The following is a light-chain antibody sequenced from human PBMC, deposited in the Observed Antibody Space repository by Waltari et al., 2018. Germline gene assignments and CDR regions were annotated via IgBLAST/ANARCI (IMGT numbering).Light chain of an antibody. CDR3: SSFTSSSTWV. Sequence: QSALTQPASVSGSPGQSIPISCTGTSSDVGGYNYVSWYQQHPGKAPKLMIYDVNNPPSGVSNRFSGSKSGNTASLTISGLQAEDEADYYCSSFTSSSTWVFGGGTKLTVL. CDR1: SSDVGGYNY. V-gene: IGLV2-14*03. CDR2: DVN. J-gene: IGLJ3*02.